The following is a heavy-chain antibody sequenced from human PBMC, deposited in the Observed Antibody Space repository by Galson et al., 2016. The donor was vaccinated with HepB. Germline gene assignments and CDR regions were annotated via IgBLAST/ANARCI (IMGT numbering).Heavy chain of an antibody. J-gene: IGHJ5*02. CDR3: AKDTRSGFYSRWFDP. CDR1: GFNFSKYT. V-gene: IGHV3-23*01. Sequence: SLRLPCAASGFNFSKYTMSCVRQAPGKGLESVSALSGSGRSPYYADSVKGRFTISRDNSKNTLYLQMNSLRVEDTALYYCAKDTRSGFYSRWFDPWGQGTLVTVSS. D-gene: IGHD3-3*01. CDR2: LSGSGRSP.